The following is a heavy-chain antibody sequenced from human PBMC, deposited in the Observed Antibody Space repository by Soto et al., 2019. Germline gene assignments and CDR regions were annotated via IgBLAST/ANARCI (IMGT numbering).Heavy chain of an antibody. D-gene: IGHD5-18*01. Sequence: SVELTWEACGGRLSSNSSRWVQQAPGQGLEWMGGIIPIFGTANYAQKFQGRVTITADESTSTAYMELSSLRSEDTAVYYCARRDTAMITSDYWGQRTLVLGSS. V-gene: IGHV1-69*13. CDR2: IIPIFGTA. J-gene: IGHJ4*02. CDR1: GGRLSSNS. CDR3: ARRDTAMITSDY.